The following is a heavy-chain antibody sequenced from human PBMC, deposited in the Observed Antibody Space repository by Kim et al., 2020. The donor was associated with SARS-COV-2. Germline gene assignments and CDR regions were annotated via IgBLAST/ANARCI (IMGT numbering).Heavy chain of an antibody. J-gene: IGHJ6*02. V-gene: IGHV3-23*01. Sequence: KGRFTISRDNAKNTLYLQMNSLRAEDTAVYYCAKGGGGYDWDYFYYGMDVWGQGTTVTVSS. CDR3: AKGGGGYDWDYFYYGMDV. D-gene: IGHD5-12*01.